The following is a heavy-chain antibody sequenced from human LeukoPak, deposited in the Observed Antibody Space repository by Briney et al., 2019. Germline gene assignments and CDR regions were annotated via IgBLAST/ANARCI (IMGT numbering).Heavy chain of an antibody. CDR1: GGSISSVKDY. D-gene: IGHD4-11*01. Sequence: SETLSLTCTVSGGSISSVKDYWAWIRQPPGKGLEWIGSIYYSGDTYYNPSLKSRVTISVDTSKNQFSLKLSSVTAADTAVFYCASAVTVTTFGYWGQGTLVTVSS. V-gene: IGHV4-39*01. CDR2: IYYSGDT. J-gene: IGHJ4*02. CDR3: ASAVTVTTFGY.